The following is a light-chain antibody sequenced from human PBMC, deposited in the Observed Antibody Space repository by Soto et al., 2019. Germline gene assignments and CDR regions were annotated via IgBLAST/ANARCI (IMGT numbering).Light chain of an antibody. V-gene: IGKV3-20*01. CDR2: GAS. J-gene: IGKJ1*01. Sequence: EIVLTQSPCTLSLSPGERVTLSCRASQSVSSCYLAWYQQKPGQPPRLLIYGASSKATGIPDRLSGSGSGTDFTVTIIRLEPEDFAVYYCQQYGSSPATFGQGTKVEIK. CDR1: QSVSSCY. CDR3: QQYGSSPAT.